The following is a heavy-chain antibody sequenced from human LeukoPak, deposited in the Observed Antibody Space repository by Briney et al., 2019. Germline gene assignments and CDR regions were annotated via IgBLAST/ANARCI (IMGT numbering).Heavy chain of an antibody. CDR2: LIPMFRTP. CDR3: ARDSTGTTWQLDY. D-gene: IGHD1-1*01. V-gene: IGHV1-69*05. CDR1: GGAFSSYA. Sequence: SVKASCKAAGGAFSSYAFSWVRQAPGQGLEWMGGLIPMFRTPNYAQKFLGRVTITTDESTSTAYMELTSLGADDTAVYYCARDSTGTTWQLDYWGQGTLVTVSS. J-gene: IGHJ4*02.